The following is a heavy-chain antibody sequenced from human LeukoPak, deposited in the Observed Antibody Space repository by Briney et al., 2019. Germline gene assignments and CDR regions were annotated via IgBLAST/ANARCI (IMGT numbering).Heavy chain of an antibody. J-gene: IGHJ5*02. V-gene: IGHV3-23*01. D-gene: IGHD3-16*01. Sequence: ESGGSPRLSCAASGFRFSDFTMTWVRQAPGKGPEWVSAIGGRGGSTYYADSLGGRFTISRDNSKDMVYLQMNSLKVEDTATYYCGKEGGAWGQGTKVTVSS. CDR1: GFRFSDFT. CDR2: IGGRGGST. CDR3: GKEGGA.